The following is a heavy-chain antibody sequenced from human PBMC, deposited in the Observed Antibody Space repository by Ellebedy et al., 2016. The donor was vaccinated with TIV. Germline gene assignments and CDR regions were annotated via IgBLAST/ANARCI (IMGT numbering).Heavy chain of an antibody. V-gene: IGHV3-21*01. CDR1: GLTFSSFA. CDR3: ARDTSRNYDILTGYYTPYYYGMDV. D-gene: IGHD3-9*01. J-gene: IGHJ6*02. CDR2: ISSSSSYI. Sequence: GESLKISCAASGLTFSSFAIHWVRQTPGKGLEWVSSISSSSSYIYYADSVKGRFIISRDNAKNSLYLQMNSLRAEDTAGYYCARDTSRNYDILTGYYTPYYYGMDVWGQGTTVTVSS.